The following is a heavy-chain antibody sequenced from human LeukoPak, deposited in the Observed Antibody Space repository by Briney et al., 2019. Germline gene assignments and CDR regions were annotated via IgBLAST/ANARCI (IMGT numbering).Heavy chain of an antibody. D-gene: IGHD2-2*01. CDR2: IYYSGST. V-gene: IGHV4-59*08. CDR1: GGSISSYY. J-gene: IGHJ4*02. CDR3: ARHRYGSSSSFDY. Sequence: SETLSLTCTVSGGSISSYYWSWIRQPPGRGLEWIGYIYYSGSTNYNPSLKSRVTISVDTSKNQFSLKLSSVTAADTAVYYCARHRYGSSSSFDYWGQGTLVTVSS.